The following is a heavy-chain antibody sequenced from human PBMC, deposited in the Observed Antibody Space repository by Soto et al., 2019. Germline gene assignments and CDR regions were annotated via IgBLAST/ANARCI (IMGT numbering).Heavy chain of an antibody. CDR3: ARDDGADITGYGFDP. J-gene: IGHJ5*02. V-gene: IGHV4-30-4*01. D-gene: IGHD1-20*01. CDR1: GGSISSGDYY. Sequence: PSETLSLTCTVSGGSISSGDYYWSWIRQPPGKGLEWIGYIYYSGSTYYNPSLKSRVTISVDTSKNQFSLKLSSVTAADTAVYYCARDDGADITGYGFDPWGQGTLVTVSS. CDR2: IYYSGST.